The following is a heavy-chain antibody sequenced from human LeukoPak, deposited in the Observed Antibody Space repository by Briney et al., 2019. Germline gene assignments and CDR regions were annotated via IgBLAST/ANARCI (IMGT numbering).Heavy chain of an antibody. CDR3: ARRSAAHDAFDI. CDR2: IRYDGTSQ. V-gene: IGHV3-30*02. J-gene: IGHJ3*02. D-gene: IGHD6-6*01. Sequence: GGSLRLSCATSGFTLSIYGMHWVRQAPGKGLEWVAFIRYDGTSQYYTDSVKGRFTISRDNSMNTMYLQMNSLRVEDTAVYYCARRSAAHDAFDIWGQGTMVTVSS. CDR1: GFTLSIYG.